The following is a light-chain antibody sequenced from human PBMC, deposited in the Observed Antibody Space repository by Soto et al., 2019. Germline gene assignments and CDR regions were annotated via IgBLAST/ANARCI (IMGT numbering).Light chain of an antibody. J-gene: IGKJ4*01. Sequence: EIIMTQSPATLSVSPGEGATLSCRTSHSISTNLAWYQHKRGQSPRLLVYGASTRATGVPARFSGSGSGAEFNLSISSLQSEDFAVYYCQQYNSWPTFGGGTKVEIK. CDR2: GAS. CDR3: QQYNSWPT. V-gene: IGKV3-15*01. CDR1: HSISTN.